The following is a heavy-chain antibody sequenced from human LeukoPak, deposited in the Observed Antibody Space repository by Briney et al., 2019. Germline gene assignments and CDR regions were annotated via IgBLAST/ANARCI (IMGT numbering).Heavy chain of an antibody. Sequence: GGSLRLSCAASGFTFSSDAMSWVRQTPGKGLECVSTIRGSDSRTYYADSVKGRFTISRDNPTNTLYLQMNSLRAGDTAVYYCAKSGSRETVDYWGQGTLVTVSS. CDR3: AKSGSRETVDY. CDR1: GFTFSSDA. V-gene: IGHV3-23*01. J-gene: IGHJ4*02. CDR2: IRGSDSRT. D-gene: IGHD6-25*01.